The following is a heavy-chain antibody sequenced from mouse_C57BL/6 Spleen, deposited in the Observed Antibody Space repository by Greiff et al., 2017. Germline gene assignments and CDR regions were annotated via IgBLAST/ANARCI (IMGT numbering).Heavy chain of an antibody. D-gene: IGHD2-5*01. J-gene: IGHJ4*01. CDR2: IDPSDSYT. V-gene: IGHV1-50*01. CDR3: SRSHYSNPYYAMDY. Sequence: VQLQQPGAELVKPGASVKLSCKASGYTFTSYWMQWVKQRPGQGLEWIGEIDPSDSYTTYNQTFKGKATLTFDTSSSTAYMQLSSLTSEDSAVYYCSRSHYSNPYYAMDYWGQGTSVTVSS. CDR1: GYTFTSYW.